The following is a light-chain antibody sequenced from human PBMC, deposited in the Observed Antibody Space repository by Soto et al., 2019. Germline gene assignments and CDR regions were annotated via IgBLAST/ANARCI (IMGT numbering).Light chain of an antibody. Sequence: QSALTQPASVSASPGEPITISCTGTSSDVGSYRLVSWYQQHPDKAPKLIIYEDDERPSGVSNRFSGSKSGNTASLTISGLQAEDEADYYCSSYAGRSTFVVFGGGTKVTVL. V-gene: IGLV2-23*01. CDR2: EDD. J-gene: IGLJ2*01. CDR3: SSYAGRSTFVV. CDR1: SSDVGSYRL.